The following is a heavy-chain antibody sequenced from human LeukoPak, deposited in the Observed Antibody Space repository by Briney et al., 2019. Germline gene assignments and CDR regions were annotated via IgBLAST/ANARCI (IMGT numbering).Heavy chain of an antibody. CDR1: GFTFSSYG. V-gene: IGHV3-30*02. J-gene: IGHJ6*03. Sequence: GGSLRLSCAASGFTFSSYGIHWVRQAPGKGLEWVAFIRYDGSNKYYTDSVKGRFTISRDNSKNTLYLQMNSLRAEDTAVYCAXXXXXXASYYYYYMDVWGKGTTVTISS. CDR3: AXXXXXXASYYYYYMDV. CDR2: IRYDGSNK.